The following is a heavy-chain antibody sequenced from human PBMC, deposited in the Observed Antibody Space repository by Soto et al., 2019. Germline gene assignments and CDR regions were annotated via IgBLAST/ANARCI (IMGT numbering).Heavy chain of an antibody. CDR2: ISYDGSNK. CDR1: GFTFSSYG. CDR3: EKDVASLRRYGGLGY. Sequence: GGSLRLSCAASGFTFSSYGMHWVRQAPGKGLEWVAVISYDGSNKYYADSVKGRFTISRDNSKNTLYLQMDSLRAEDTAVYYCEKDVASLRRYGGLGYWGQGTLVTVSS. J-gene: IGHJ4*02. V-gene: IGHV3-30*18. D-gene: IGHD4-17*01.